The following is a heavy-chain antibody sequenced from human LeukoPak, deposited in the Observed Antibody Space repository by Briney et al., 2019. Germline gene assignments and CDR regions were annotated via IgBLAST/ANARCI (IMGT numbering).Heavy chain of an antibody. D-gene: IGHD1-26*01. CDR2: ISLSGYT. CDR1: GGSITTTNY. CDR3: SRESGPYSPFGH. V-gene: IGHV4-4*02. Sequence: SGTLSLTCGVSGGSITTTNYWSWVRQSPERGLEWIGEISLSGYTGFNPSLRGRVTMSLDESKNHLSLTLTSVTAADTAMYYCSRESGPYSPFGHWGQGILVTVTT. J-gene: IGHJ4*02.